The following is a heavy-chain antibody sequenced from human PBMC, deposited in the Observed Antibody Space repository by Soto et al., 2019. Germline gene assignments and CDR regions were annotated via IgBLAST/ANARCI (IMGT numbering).Heavy chain of an antibody. Sequence: SQTLCVTWTVAGGYIRSYYWSWIRQPPGKGLEWIGYIYYSGSTNYNPSLKSRVTISVDTSKNQFSLKLSSVTAADTAVYYCARTSYDSSGTAADPWGQGTLVTVSS. J-gene: IGHJ5*02. D-gene: IGHD3-22*01. CDR1: GGYIRSYY. CDR2: IYYSGST. V-gene: IGHV4-59*12. CDR3: ARTSYDSSGTAADP.